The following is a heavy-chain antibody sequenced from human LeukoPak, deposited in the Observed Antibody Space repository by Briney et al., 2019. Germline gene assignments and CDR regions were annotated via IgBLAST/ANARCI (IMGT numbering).Heavy chain of an antibody. J-gene: IGHJ5*02. CDR2: IRYDESNK. Sequence: PGGSLRLSCAAPGFTFSSYAMSWVRQAPGKGLEWVAFIRYDESNKFYADSVKGRFTISRDNSKNILFLQMNSLRAEDTAVYYCATMQWLEGVDWFDPWGQGTLVTVSS. CDR3: ATMQWLEGVDWFDP. D-gene: IGHD6-19*01. V-gene: IGHV3-30*02. CDR1: GFTFSSYA.